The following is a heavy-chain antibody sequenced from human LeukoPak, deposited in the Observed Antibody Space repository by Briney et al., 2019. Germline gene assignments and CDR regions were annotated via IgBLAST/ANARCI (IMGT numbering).Heavy chain of an antibody. CDR2: INPNSGGT. Sequence: ASVKLSCKASGYIFTDYYMHWVRQAPGQGLEWMGWINPNSGGTNYAQKFQGRVTMTRDTSIRTAYMELSRLRSDDTAVYYCAREPYYYSTGSYLDYWGQGTLVTVSS. V-gene: IGHV1-2*02. CDR1: GYIFTDYY. CDR3: AREPYYYSTGSYLDY. J-gene: IGHJ4*02. D-gene: IGHD3-10*01.